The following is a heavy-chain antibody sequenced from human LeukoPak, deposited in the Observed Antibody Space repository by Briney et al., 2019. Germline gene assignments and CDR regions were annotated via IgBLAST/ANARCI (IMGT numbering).Heavy chain of an antibody. CDR1: GYTFTSYG. D-gene: IGHD2-2*02. Sequence: ASVKVSCKASGYTFTSYGISWVRQAPGQGLEWMGWISAYNGNTNYAQKFQGRVTMTEDTSTDTAYMELSSLRSEDTAVYYCATARDTDLYWYFDLWGRGTLVTVSS. J-gene: IGHJ2*01. V-gene: IGHV1-18*01. CDR2: ISAYNGNT. CDR3: ATARDTDLYWYFDL.